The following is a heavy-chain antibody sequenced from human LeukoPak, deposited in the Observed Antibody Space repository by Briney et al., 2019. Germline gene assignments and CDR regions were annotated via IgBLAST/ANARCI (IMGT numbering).Heavy chain of an antibody. Sequence: GGSLRLSCAASGFTFRNYGIHWVRQAPGKGLEWVAVLSYDGSNEYYADSVKGRFTISRDNSKNTLYLQMNSLRVEDTAVYYCAGSWFYRDYFEYWGQGTLVTVSS. CDR3: AGSWFYRDYFEY. CDR1: GFTFRNYG. J-gene: IGHJ4*02. CDR2: LSYDGSNE. D-gene: IGHD3-10*01. V-gene: IGHV3-30*03.